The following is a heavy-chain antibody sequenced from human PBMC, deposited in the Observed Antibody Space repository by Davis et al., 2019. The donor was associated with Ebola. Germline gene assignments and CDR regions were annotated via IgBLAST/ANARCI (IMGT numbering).Heavy chain of an antibody. CDR1: GYSFTSYW. D-gene: IGHD4-17*01. CDR3: VVQRGTTVTTEGFDP. J-gene: IGHJ5*02. V-gene: IGHV5-51*01. Sequence: GESLKISCKGSGYSFTSYWIGWVRQMPGKGLEWMGIIYPGDSDTRYSPSFQGQVTISADKSISTAYLQWSSLKASDTAMYYCVVQRGTTVTTEGFDPWGQGTLVTVSS. CDR2: IYPGDSDT.